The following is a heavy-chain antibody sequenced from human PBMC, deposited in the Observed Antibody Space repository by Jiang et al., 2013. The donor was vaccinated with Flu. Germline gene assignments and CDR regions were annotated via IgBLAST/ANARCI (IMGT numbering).Heavy chain of an antibody. Sequence: KPSETLSLTCTVSGGSISSYYWSWIRQPPGKGLEWIGYIYYSGSTNYNPSLKSRVTISVDTSKNQFSLKLSSVTAADTAVYYCARTDRVTSAGDCYYGMDVWGQGTTVTVSS. CDR2: IYYSGST. D-gene: IGHD4-17*01. J-gene: IGHJ6*02. CDR3: ARTDRVTSAGDCYYGMDV. V-gene: IGHV4-59*01. CDR1: GGSISSYY.